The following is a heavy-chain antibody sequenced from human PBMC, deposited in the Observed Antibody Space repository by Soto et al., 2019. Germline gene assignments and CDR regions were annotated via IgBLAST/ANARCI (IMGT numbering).Heavy chain of an antibody. CDR2: IYSGGST. V-gene: IGHV3-66*01. CDR1: GFTVSSNY. Sequence: GGSLRLSCAASGFTVSSNYMSWVRQAPGKGLEWVSVIYSGGSTYYADSVKGRFTISRDNSKNTLYLQMNSLRAEDTAVYYCARDRIAVAGNPEYFQHWGQGNLVTVSS. CDR3: ARDRIAVAGNPEYFQH. J-gene: IGHJ1*01. D-gene: IGHD6-19*01.